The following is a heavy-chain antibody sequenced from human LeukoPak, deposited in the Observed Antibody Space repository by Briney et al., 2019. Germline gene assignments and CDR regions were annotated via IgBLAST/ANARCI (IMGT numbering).Heavy chain of an antibody. D-gene: IGHD3-22*01. Sequence: SGPVLVKPTETLTLTCTVSGFSLSNARMGVSWIRQPPGKALEWLAHIFSNDEKSYSTSLKSRLTISKDTSKSQVVLTTTNMDPVDTATYYCARMTYYYDSSGYYPDAFDIWGQGAMVTVSS. V-gene: IGHV2-26*01. CDR2: IFSNDEK. J-gene: IGHJ3*02. CDR1: GFSLSNARMG. CDR3: ARMTYYYDSSGYYPDAFDI.